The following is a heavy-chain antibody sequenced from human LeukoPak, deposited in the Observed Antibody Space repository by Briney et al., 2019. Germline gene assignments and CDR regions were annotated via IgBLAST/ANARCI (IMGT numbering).Heavy chain of an antibody. V-gene: IGHV1-2*02. D-gene: IGHD1-26*01. CDR2: INPNSGGT. CDR3: AREVGATGSDYYYMDV. J-gene: IGHJ6*03. CDR1: GYTFTSYY. Sequence: GASVKVSCKASGYTFTSYYMHWVRQAPGQGLEWMGWINPNSGGTNYAQKFQGRVTMTRDTSISTAYMELSRLRSDDTAVYYCAREVGATGSDYYYMDVWGKGTTVTVSS.